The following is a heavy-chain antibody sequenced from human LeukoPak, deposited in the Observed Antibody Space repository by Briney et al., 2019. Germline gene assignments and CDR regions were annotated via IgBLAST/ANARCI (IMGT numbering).Heavy chain of an antibody. V-gene: IGHV1-2*06. CDR2: INPNSGGT. CDR1: GYTFTGYY. CDR3: ARAQYYYDSSSYNWFDP. Sequence: ASVKVSCKASGYTFTGYYMHWVRQAPGQGLAWMGRINPNSGGTSYAQKFQGRVTMTRDTSISTAYMELSRLRSDDTAVYYCARAQYYYDSSSYNWFDPWGQGTLVTVSS. D-gene: IGHD3-22*01. J-gene: IGHJ5*02.